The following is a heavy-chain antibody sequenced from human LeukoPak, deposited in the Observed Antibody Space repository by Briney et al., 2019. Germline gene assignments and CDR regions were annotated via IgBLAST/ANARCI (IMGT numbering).Heavy chain of an antibody. CDR3: ARDTYEPGLIDF. V-gene: IGHV3-21*05. Sequence: GGSLRLSCAACGFTFSLYAMNWVRQAPGKGLEWVSYINSGSSDIHYTESVRGRFTISRDNAKKILYLQMNSLRAEDTAVYYCARDTYEPGLIDFWGQGTLVSVSS. CDR2: INSGSSDI. J-gene: IGHJ4*02. CDR1: GFTFSLYA. D-gene: IGHD3-3*01.